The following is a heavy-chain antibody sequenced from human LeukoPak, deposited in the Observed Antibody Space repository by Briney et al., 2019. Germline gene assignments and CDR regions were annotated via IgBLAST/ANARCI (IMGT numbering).Heavy chain of an antibody. CDR2: ISYDGSNE. Sequence: GRSLRLSCAASGFTFSSYVMHWVRQAPGKGLEWVAIISYDGSNEYYADSVKGRFTISRDNSKNTLYLQMNSLRAEDTAVYYCASGDYGDYAIYWGQGTLVTVSS. V-gene: IGHV3-30*04. D-gene: IGHD4-17*01. CDR3: ASGDYGDYAIY. J-gene: IGHJ4*02. CDR1: GFTFSSYV.